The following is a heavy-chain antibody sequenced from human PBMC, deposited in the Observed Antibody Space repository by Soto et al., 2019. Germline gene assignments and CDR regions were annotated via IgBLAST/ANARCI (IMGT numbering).Heavy chain of an antibody. Sequence: GESLKISCKGSGYSFTSYWIGWVRQMPGKGLEWMGIIYPGDSDTRYSPSFQGQVTISADKSISTAYLQWSSLKASDTAMYYCARQEDYYGSGSYLGWFDPWGQGTLVTVSS. CDR2: IYPGDSDT. D-gene: IGHD3-10*01. V-gene: IGHV5-51*01. CDR3: ARQEDYYGSGSYLGWFDP. J-gene: IGHJ5*02. CDR1: GYSFTSYW.